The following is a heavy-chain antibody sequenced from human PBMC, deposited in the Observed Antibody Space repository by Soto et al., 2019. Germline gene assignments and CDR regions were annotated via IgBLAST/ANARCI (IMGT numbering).Heavy chain of an antibody. CDR2: IYPGDSDT. CDR3: AGGGVRGVITRTRDYYGMDV. CDR1: GYSFTSFW. J-gene: IGHJ6*02. V-gene: IGHV5-51*01. D-gene: IGHD3-10*01. Sequence: PGESLKISWKGSGYSFTSFWIGWVRQMPGKGLEWMGIIYPGDSDTRYSPSFQGQVTISADKSISTAYLQWSSLKASDTAIYYCAGGGVRGVITRTRDYYGMDVWGQGTTVTVSS.